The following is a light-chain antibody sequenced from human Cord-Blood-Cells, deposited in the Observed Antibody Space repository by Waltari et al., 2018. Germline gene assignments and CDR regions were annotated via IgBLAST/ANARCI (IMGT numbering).Light chain of an antibody. Sequence: EIVLTQSPGTLSLSPGERATLSCRASQSVSSSYLVWYQQKPGQAPRLLIYGASSRATGIPDRFSGSGSGTDFTLTISRLEPEDFAVYYCQQYGSSPRTFGQWTKVEIK. CDR2: GAS. V-gene: IGKV3-20*01. CDR3: QQYGSSPRT. J-gene: IGKJ1*01. CDR1: QSVSSSY.